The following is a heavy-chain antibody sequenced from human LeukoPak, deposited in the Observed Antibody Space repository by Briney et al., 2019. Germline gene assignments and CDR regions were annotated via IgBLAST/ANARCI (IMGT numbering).Heavy chain of an antibody. V-gene: IGHV3-73*01. J-gene: IGHJ4*01. Sequence: GGSLRLSCAASGFTFSGSHMHWVRQASGKGLEWVGHVRNRAADSATAYAASVRGRFTISTDDSTNSAFLEMHSRKTEDAGVYYCAGQTFSCHDYWGHGAQVTVSS. CDR2: VRNRAADSAT. CDR1: GFTFSGSH. CDR3: AGQTFSCHDY.